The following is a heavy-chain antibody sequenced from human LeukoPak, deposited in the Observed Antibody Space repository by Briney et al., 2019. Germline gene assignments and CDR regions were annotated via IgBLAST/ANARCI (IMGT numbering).Heavy chain of an antibody. CDR3: AREASGSYYRDGFDP. J-gene: IGHJ5*02. V-gene: IGHV1-2*02. CDR1: GYIFTVYY. D-gene: IGHD1-26*01. Sequence: KISCKASGYIFTVYYMHWVRQAPGQGLEWMGWINPNSDDTNYAQKFQGRVTMTRDTSISTAYMELSRLTSDDTAVYYCAREASGSYYRDGFDPWGQGTLVTVSS. CDR2: INPNSDDT.